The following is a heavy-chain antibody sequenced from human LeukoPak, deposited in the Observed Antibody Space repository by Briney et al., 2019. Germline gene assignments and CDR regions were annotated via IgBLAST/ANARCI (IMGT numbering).Heavy chain of an antibody. CDR1: GDSVSSNSAA. CDR2: TYYRSKWYN. CDR3: ARERWDDSSGYYPPRIFDY. V-gene: IGHV6-1*01. J-gene: IGHJ4*02. Sequence: SQTLSLTCAISGDSVSSNSAAWNWIRQSPSRGLEWLGRTYYRSKWYNDYAVSVKSRITINPDTSKNQFSLQLNSVTPEDTAVYYCARERWDDSSGYYPPRIFDYWGQGTLVTASS. D-gene: IGHD3-22*01.